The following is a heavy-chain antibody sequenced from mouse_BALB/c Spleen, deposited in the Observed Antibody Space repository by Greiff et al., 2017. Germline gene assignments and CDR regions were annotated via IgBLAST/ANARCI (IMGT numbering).Heavy chain of an antibody. D-gene: IGHD2-4*01. CDR2: ISTYYGDA. Sequence: QVQLQQSGAELVRPGVSVKISCKGSGYTFTDYAMHWVKQSHAKSLEWIGVISTYYGDASYNQKFKGKATMTVDKSSSTAYMELARLTSEDSAIYYCARSVITTGWYFDVWGAGTTVTVSS. CDR1: GYTFTDYA. CDR3: ARSVITTGWYFDV. J-gene: IGHJ1*01. V-gene: IGHV1S137*01.